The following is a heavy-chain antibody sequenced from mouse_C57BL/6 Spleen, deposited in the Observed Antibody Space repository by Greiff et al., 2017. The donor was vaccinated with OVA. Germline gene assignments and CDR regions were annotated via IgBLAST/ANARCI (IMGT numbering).Heavy chain of an antibody. D-gene: IGHD3-2*02. CDR1: GYTFTSYW. CDR2: IHPNSGST. CDR3: ASDSSGYYAMDY. V-gene: IGHV1-64*01. Sequence: QVHVKQPGAELVKPGASVKLSCKASGYTFTSYWMHWVKQRPGQGLEWIGMIHPNSGSTNYNEKFKSKATLTVDKSSSTAYMQLSSLTSEDSAVYYCASDSSGYYAMDYWGQGTSVTVSS. J-gene: IGHJ4*01.